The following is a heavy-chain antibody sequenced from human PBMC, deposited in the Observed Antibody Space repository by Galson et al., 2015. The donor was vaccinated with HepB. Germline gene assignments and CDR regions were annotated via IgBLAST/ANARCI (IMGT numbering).Heavy chain of an antibody. CDR1: GFTVSGDY. CDR3: ARHDWFDP. CDR2: IYSGGST. J-gene: IGHJ5*02. Sequence: SLRLSCAVSGFTVSGDYMSWVRQAPGKGLEWVSVIYSGGSTYYADSVKGRFTISRDSSKNTLYLQMNSLRAEDTAVYYCARHDWFDPWGQGTLVTVSS. V-gene: IGHV3-53*01.